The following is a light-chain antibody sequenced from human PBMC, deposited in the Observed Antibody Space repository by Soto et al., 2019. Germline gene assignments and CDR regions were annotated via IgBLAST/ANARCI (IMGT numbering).Light chain of an antibody. V-gene: IGLV2-14*01. J-gene: IGLJ2*01. CDR2: EVT. CDR1: SSDLGRYNY. CDR3: SSYTASGSIFV. Sequence: QSVLTQPAAVSGSPGQSVSISCTGTSSDLGRYNYVSWYQQYPGKAPTLIIYEVTYRPSGVSGRFSGSKSGNTASLTISGLQVEDEADYYCSSYTASGSIFVFGGGTKLTVL.